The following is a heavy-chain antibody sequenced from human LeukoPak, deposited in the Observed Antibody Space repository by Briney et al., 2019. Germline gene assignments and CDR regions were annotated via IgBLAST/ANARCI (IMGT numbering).Heavy chain of an antibody. CDR2: TYFRAKWFN. V-gene: IGHV6-1*01. D-gene: IGHD6-13*01. CDR1: GDSVSGNSAS. J-gene: IGHJ4*02. CDR3: AREAGSSWFFGRFDY. Sequence: SQTLSLTCAISGDSVSGNSASWNWIRQSPSRGLEWLGRTYFRAKWFNEYADSVKSRITINPDTSKNQFSLYLTSVTAEDTAVYYCAREAGSSWFFGRFDYWGQGSLVTVSS.